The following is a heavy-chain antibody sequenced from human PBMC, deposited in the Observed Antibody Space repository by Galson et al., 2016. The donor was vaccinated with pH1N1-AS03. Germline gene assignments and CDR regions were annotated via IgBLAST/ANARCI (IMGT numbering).Heavy chain of an antibody. J-gene: IGHJ4*02. CDR2: FISIFGTA. D-gene: IGHD3-22*01. CDR1: EGTFSNFG. CDR3: ATDNYYDTGAFYGHFDF. V-gene: IGHV1-69*06. Sequence: SVKVSCKASEGTFSNFGISWVRQAPGQGLEWMGGFISIFGTANVAQKFKGRVTITADNLELSSLRSDDTAVYYCATDNYYDTGAFYGHFDFWGQGTLLVVSS.